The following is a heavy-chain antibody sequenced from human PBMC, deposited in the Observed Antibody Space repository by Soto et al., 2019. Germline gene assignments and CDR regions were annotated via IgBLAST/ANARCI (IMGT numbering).Heavy chain of an antibody. J-gene: IGHJ4*02. V-gene: IGHV4-39*07. CDR2: IYYSGST. CDR3: ARDGGQLPFDY. D-gene: IGHD2-2*01. CDR1: GGSISSSSYY. Sequence: SETLSLTCTVSGGSISSSSYYWGWIRQPPGKGLEWIGSIYYSGSTYYNPSLKSRVTISVDTSKNQFSLKLSSVTAADTAVYYCARDGGQLPFDYWGQGTLVTVSS.